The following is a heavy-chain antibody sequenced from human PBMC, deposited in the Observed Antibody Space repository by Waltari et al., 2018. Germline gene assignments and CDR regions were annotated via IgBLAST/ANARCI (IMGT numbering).Heavy chain of an antibody. CDR1: GFPFSSYG. CDR3: ARASSITGTTSDY. V-gene: IGHV3-33*01. Sequence: QVQLVASGGGVVQPGRSLRLSCAVSGFPFSSYGRHWVRQAPGKGLEWVAVIWYDGSNKYYADSVKGRFTISRDNSKNTLYLQMNSLRAEDTAVYYCARASSITGTTSDYWGQGTLVTVSS. J-gene: IGHJ4*02. CDR2: IWYDGSNK. D-gene: IGHD1-20*01.